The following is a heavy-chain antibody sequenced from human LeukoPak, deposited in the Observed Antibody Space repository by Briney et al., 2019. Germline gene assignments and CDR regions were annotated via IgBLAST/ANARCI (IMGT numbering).Heavy chain of an antibody. V-gene: IGHV4-34*01. Sequence: SSETLSLTCAVYGGSFSGYYWSWIRQPPGKGLEWIGEINHSGSTNYNPSLKSRVTISVDTSKNQFSLKLSSVTAADTAVYYCASTYCGGDCRFDYWGQGTLVTVSS. D-gene: IGHD2-21*02. CDR2: INHSGST. J-gene: IGHJ4*02. CDR3: ASTYCGGDCRFDY. CDR1: GGSFSGYY.